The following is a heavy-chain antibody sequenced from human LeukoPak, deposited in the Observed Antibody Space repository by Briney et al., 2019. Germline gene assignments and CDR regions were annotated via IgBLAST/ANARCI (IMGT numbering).Heavy chain of an antibody. J-gene: IGHJ4*02. Sequence: GGSLRLSCAASGFTFSSYSMNWVRQAPGKGLEWVAVISYDGSNKYYADSVKGRFTISRDNSKSTLCLQMNSLRAEDTAVYYCAKQLGYCSDGSCYFPYWGQGTLVTVSS. V-gene: IGHV3-30*18. CDR2: ISYDGSNK. D-gene: IGHD2-15*01. CDR1: GFTFSSYS. CDR3: AKQLGYCSDGSCYFPY.